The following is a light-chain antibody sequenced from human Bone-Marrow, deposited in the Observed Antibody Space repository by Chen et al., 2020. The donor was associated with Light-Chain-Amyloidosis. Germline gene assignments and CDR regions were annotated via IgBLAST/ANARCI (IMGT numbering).Light chain of an antibody. J-gene: IGLJ3*02. Sequence: SYVLTQPSSVSVAPGQTATIACGGNNIGSTSVHWYQQTPGQAPLLVVYDDSDRPSGIPERLACSNSGNTATLTSSRVEAGDYAYYYCQVWDRGSDRPVFGGGTKLTVL. CDR3: QVWDRGSDRPV. V-gene: IGLV3-21*02. CDR1: NIGSTS. CDR2: DDS.